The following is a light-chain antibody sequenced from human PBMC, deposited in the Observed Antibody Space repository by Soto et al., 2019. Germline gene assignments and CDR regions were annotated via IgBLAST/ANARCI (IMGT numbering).Light chain of an antibody. Sequence: DIRMTQSPSSRSASVGYTVTITCRASQDIRNELGWYQQKPGTAPKLLIYDVSNLESGVPSRFSGSGSGTEFTLTISSLQPDDSATYYCQQYNTFWTFGQGTKVDIK. J-gene: IGKJ1*01. CDR1: QDIRNE. V-gene: IGKV1-17*01. CDR2: DVS. CDR3: QQYNTFWT.